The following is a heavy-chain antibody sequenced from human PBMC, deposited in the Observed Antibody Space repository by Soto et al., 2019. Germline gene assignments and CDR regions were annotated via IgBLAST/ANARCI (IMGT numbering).Heavy chain of an antibody. CDR1: GFTLNDFG. Sequence: ASVKVSCKASGFTLNDFGVSWVRQAPGQGREWMGWISGYDGNTNFAQKYEGRVTMTVDSSTSTAYMELRNLRSDDTAMYYCAREKCFGHTPFDTWGQGXMVTVSS. CDR2: ISGYDGNT. D-gene: IGHD3-10*01. V-gene: IGHV1-18*01. CDR3: AREKCFGHTPFDT. J-gene: IGHJ4*03.